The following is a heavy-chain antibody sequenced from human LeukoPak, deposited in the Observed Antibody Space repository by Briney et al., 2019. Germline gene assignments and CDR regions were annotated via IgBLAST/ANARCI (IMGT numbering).Heavy chain of an antibody. Sequence: SVKVSCKASGGTFSSYAISWVRQAPGQGLEWMGRIIPIFGTANYAQKFQGRVTITTDESTSTAYMELSSLRSEDTAVYYCARAVVVPAAMDYYYYYMDVWGKGTTVTVSS. V-gene: IGHV1-69*05. D-gene: IGHD2-2*01. J-gene: IGHJ6*03. CDR3: ARAVVVPAAMDYYYYYMDV. CDR1: GGTFSSYA. CDR2: IIPIFGTA.